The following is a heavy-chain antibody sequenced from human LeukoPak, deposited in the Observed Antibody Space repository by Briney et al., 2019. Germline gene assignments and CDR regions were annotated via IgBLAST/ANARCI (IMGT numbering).Heavy chain of an antibody. J-gene: IGHJ5*02. CDR1: GGSITTYS. CDR3: ARDFSSKNWFDT. Sequence: SETLSLTCTVFGGSITTYSWSWIRQPAGRGLEWIGRFYSSGSTDYNPSLKSRVTMSVDTSKNQVSLKLSSVTAADTAIYYCARDFSSKNWFDTWGQGTLVTVPS. CDR2: FYSSGST. V-gene: IGHV4-4*07. D-gene: IGHD2/OR15-2a*01.